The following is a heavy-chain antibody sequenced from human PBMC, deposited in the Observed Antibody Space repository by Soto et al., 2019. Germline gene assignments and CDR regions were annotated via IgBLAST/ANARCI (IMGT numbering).Heavy chain of an antibody. CDR2: ISSSSGNI. CDR3: ARDGLGSFDYYYYYGMDV. CDR1: GFTFSSYA. Sequence: GGSLRLSCAASGFTFSSYAMSWVRQAPGKGLEWVSAISSSSGNIYYADSVKGRFTISRDNAKNSLYLQMNSLRAEDTAVYYCARDGLGSFDYYYYYGMDVWGQGTTVTVSS. D-gene: IGHD3-16*01. V-gene: IGHV3-21*01. J-gene: IGHJ6*02.